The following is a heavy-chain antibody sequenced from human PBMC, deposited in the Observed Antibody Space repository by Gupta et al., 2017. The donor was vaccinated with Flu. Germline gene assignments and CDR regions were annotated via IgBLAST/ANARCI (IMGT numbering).Heavy chain of an antibody. CDR2: TYYRSKWFN. CDR1: VDSVSSNSAA. J-gene: IGHJ6*02. V-gene: IGHV6-1*01. D-gene: IGHD3-3*01. CDR3: ARGFLKTGMDV. Sequence: VQLLQSGPGLVQPSQTLPLTLPISVDSVSSNSAAWNWIRQSTSRGLEWLGRTYYRSKWFNDCAVSVKSRITFSPDTSKNQFSVQLSSVTPEDTAVYYCARGFLKTGMDVWGQGTTVTVSS.